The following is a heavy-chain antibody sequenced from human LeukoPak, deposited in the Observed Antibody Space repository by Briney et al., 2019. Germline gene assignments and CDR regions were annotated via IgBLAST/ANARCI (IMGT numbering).Heavy chain of an antibody. J-gene: IGHJ6*03. CDR3: TRGSIAYYYMDV. V-gene: IGHV4-4*07. CDR2: MYASGGT. Sequence: PSETLSLTCTVSGGSISGYYWSWIRQPAGKGLEWIGRMYASGGTNYNPSLKSRVTMSVDTSKNQFSLRLSSVTAADTAVYYCTRGSIAYYYMDVWGKGTTVTISS. CDR1: GGSISGYY. D-gene: IGHD3-22*01.